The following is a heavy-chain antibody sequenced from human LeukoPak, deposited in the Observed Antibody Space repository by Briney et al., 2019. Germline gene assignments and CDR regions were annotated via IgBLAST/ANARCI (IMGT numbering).Heavy chain of an antibody. CDR2: IYSGGGT. CDR3: ARVGVAALLRGIFDT. J-gene: IGHJ3*02. Sequence: GGSLRLSCAASGFTVSSNDMVWVRQAPGKGLEWVSLIYSGGGTYYADSVRGRFTISRDNSKNTLYLQMNSLRAEDTAVYYCARVGVAALLRGIFDTWGQGTMVTVSS. D-gene: IGHD6-19*01. V-gene: IGHV3-53*01. CDR1: GFTVSSND.